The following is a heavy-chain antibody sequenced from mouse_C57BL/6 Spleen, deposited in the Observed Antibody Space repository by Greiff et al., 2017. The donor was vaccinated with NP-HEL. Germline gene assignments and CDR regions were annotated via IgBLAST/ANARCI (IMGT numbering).Heavy chain of an antibody. J-gene: IGHJ4*01. V-gene: IGHV1-81*01. CDR2: IYPRSGNT. CDR3: ARWPTFYAMDY. CDR1: GYTFTSYG. D-gene: IGHD5-5*01. Sequence: QVQLQQSGAELARPGASVKLSCKASGYTFTSYGISWVKQRTGQGLEWIGEIYPRSGNTYYNEKFKGKATLTADKSSSTVYMELRSLTSEDSAVYFCARWPTFYAMDYWGQGTSVTVSS.